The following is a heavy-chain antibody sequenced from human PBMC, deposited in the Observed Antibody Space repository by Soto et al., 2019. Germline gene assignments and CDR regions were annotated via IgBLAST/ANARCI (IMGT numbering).Heavy chain of an antibody. V-gene: IGHV4-34*01. Sequence: SETLSLTCSLYSGSLSGYYWSWIRQPPGKGLEWIGEISPSGTTNYSPSLKSRVSISVDTSKNQFSLNLASVTAADTAVYYCARDREAGYNFYYGMDVWGQGTTVTVSS. J-gene: IGHJ6*02. CDR3: ARDREAGYNFYYGMDV. CDR2: ISPSGTT. D-gene: IGHD6-19*01. CDR1: SGSLSGYY.